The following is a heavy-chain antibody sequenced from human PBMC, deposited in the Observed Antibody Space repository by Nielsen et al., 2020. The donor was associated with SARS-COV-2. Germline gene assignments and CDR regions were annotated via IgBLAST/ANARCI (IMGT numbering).Heavy chain of an antibody. V-gene: IGHV1-69*13. Sequence: SVKVSCKASGGTFSSYAISWVRQAPGQGLEWMGGIIPIFGTANYAQKFQGRVTITADESTSTAYMELSSLRSEDTAVYYCARGVRGYGDSQFDYWGQGTLVTVSS. CDR2: IIPIFGTA. CDR3: ARGVRGYGDSQFDY. J-gene: IGHJ4*02. CDR1: GGTFSSYA. D-gene: IGHD4-17*01.